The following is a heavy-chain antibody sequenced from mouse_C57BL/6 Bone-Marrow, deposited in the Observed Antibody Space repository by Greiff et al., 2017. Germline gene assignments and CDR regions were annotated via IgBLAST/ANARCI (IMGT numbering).Heavy chain of an antibody. CDR2: IYPGSGNT. CDR3: ARGDYGSSYWYFDV. Sequence: QVQLQESGAELVRPGASVKLSCKASGYTFTDYYINWVKQRPGQGLEWIARIYPGSGNTYYNEKFKGKATLTAEKSSSTAYMQLSSLTSEDSAVYFCARGDYGSSYWYFDVWVTGTTVTVSS. J-gene: IGHJ1*03. V-gene: IGHV1-76*01. D-gene: IGHD1-1*01. CDR1: GYTFTDYY.